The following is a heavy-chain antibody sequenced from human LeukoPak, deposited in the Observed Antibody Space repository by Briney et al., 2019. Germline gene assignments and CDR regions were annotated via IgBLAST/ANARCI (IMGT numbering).Heavy chain of an antibody. D-gene: IGHD4-17*01. CDR3: ARDKFTLYGDYDVGYNWFDP. CDR2: IIPIFGTA. Sequence: SVKVSCKASGGTFSSYAISWVRQAPGQGLEWMGGIIPIFGTANYAQKFQGRVTITTDESTSTAYMELSSLRSEDTAVYYCARDKFTLYGDYDVGYNWFDPWGQGTLVTVSS. V-gene: IGHV1-69*05. J-gene: IGHJ5*02. CDR1: GGTFSSYA.